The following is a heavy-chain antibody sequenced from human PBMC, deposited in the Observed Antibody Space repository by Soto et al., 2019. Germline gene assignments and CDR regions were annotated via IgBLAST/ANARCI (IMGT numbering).Heavy chain of an antibody. CDR3: ARAAVVTPSGAFDI. Sequence: ASVQVSCKASGGTFSSHAISWVRQAPGQGLEWMGGIIPIFGTANYAQTFQGRVTITADESTSTAYLELSSLRAEDTAVYYCARAAVVTPSGAFDIWGQGTMVTVSS. D-gene: IGHD2-21*02. J-gene: IGHJ3*02. CDR2: IIPIFGTA. V-gene: IGHV1-69*13. CDR1: GGTFSSHA.